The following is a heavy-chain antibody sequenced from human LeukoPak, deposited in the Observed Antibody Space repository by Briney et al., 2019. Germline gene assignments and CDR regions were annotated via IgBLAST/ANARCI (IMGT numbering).Heavy chain of an antibody. D-gene: IGHD5-24*01. Sequence: PETLSLTCAVYGGPFSGYYWSWIRQPPGQGLEWIGEISYSGIINYNPSLKSRFSISVDTSKNQFPLKLSSVTAADTAVYYCARGRKYVATIINWGQGTLVTVSS. CDR3: ARGRKYVATIIN. CDR2: ISYSGII. V-gene: IGHV4-34*01. J-gene: IGHJ4*02. CDR1: GGPFSGYY.